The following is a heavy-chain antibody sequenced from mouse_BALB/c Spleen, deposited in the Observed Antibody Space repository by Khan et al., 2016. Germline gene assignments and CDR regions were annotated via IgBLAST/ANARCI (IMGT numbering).Heavy chain of an antibody. V-gene: IGHV14-1*02. CDR1: GFNIKDYY. D-gene: IGHD2-3*01. CDR3: ARGYDGYYRFAY. CDR2: IDPENGNT. J-gene: IGHJ3*01. Sequence: VQLQQSGAELVRPGALVKLSCKASGFNIKDYYMHWVKQRPEQGLEWIGWIDPENGNTIYDPKFQGKARMTADTSSNTAYLQPSSLTSEDTAVYYCARGYDGYYRFAYWGQGTLVTVSA.